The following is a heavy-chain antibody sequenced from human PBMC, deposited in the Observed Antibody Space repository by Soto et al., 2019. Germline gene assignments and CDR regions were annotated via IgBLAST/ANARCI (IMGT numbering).Heavy chain of an antibody. J-gene: IGHJ4*02. Sequence: SVKVSCKASGYTFTSYDINWVRQATGQRLEWMGWINAGNGNTKYSQKFQGRVTITRDTSASTAYMELSSLRSEDTAVYYCARSIVVVTALDYWGQGTLVTVSS. CDR3: ARSIVVVTALDY. CDR2: INAGNGNT. CDR1: GYTFTSYD. V-gene: IGHV1-3*01. D-gene: IGHD2-21*02.